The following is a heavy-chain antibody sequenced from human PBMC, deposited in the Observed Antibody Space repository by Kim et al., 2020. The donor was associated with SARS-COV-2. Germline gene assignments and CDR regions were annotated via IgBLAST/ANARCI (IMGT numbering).Heavy chain of an antibody. D-gene: IGHD1-26*01. CDR3: ARADIGSYYGYYYGMDV. Sequence: GGSLRLSCAVSGFTFSSYAMHWVRQAPGKGLEWVAVISYDGSNKYYADSVKGRFTISRDNSKNTLYLQMNSLRAEDTAVYYCARADIGSYYGYYYGMDVWGQGTTVTVSS. V-gene: IGHV3-30*04. J-gene: IGHJ6*02. CDR1: GFTFSSYA. CDR2: ISYDGSNK.